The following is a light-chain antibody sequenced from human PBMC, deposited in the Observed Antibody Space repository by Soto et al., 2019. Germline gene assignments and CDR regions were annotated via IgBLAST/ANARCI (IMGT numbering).Light chain of an antibody. CDR3: CSYAGXXTXXVV. Sequence: QSALTQPASVSGSPGQSITISCTGTSSDVGSYNLVSWYQQHPGKAPKLMIYEVSKRPSGVSNRFSGSKSGNTAYLTISGXQAEDEADYYCCSYAGXXTXXVVFGXGT. CDR1: SSDVGSYNL. CDR2: EVS. V-gene: IGLV2-23*02. J-gene: IGLJ2*01.